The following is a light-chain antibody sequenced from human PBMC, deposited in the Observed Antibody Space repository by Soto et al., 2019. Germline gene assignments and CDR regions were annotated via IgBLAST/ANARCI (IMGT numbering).Light chain of an antibody. J-gene: IGLJ2*01. CDR1: NIGSKS. CDR2: YDR. V-gene: IGLV3-21*04. CDR3: QVWDSSSDHVV. Sequence: SYELTQPPSMSVAPGKTAKITCGGNNIGSKSVHWYQQKPGQAPVLVIYYDRARPSGIPERFSGSNSGSTATLSIGRVEAGDEADYYYQVWDSSSDHVVFGGGTKLTVL.